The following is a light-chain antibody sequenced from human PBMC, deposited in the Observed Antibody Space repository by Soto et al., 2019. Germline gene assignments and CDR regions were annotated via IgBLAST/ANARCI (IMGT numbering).Light chain of an antibody. Sequence: LVTQSPSSVSASVGDRVTITCQTSKDISSSVAWYQQRPGKAPNLLIFFASALHRGVPPGFSGSGSGASFAVAVSSLQPGDFATYYGQQADSFPWPFGQGTRVEI. J-gene: IGKJ1*01. CDR2: FAS. CDR3: QQADSFPWP. CDR1: KDISSS. V-gene: IGKV1D-12*01.